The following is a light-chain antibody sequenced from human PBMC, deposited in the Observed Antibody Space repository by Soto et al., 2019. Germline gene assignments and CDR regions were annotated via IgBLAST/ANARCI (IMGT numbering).Light chain of an antibody. Sequence: DIVLTQSPATLSLSPGERATLTCRASQGVSSFVALYQQKPGQAPGLLIYVASNISTFIPSRFSGSCSGTDFTLTISSLEAEDFAVYYCQQRSNWPPWTFGEGTEVDI. CDR3: QQRSNWPPWT. J-gene: IGKJ1*01. CDR2: VAS. V-gene: IGKV3-11*01. CDR1: QGVSSF.